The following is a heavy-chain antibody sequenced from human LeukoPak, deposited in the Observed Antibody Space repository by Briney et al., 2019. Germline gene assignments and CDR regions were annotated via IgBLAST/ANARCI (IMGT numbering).Heavy chain of an antibody. V-gene: IGHV3-7*04. D-gene: IGHD1-26*01. CDR3: ARSGSYRARFDY. CDR2: IKQDGSEK. J-gene: IGHJ4*02. CDR1: EFTFSSYW. Sequence: GGSLRLSCAASEFTFSSYWMSWVRQAPGKGLEWVANIKQDGSEKNYVDSVKGRFTISRDNAKNSLYLQMNSLRAEDTAVYYCARSGSYRARFDYWGQGTLVTVSS.